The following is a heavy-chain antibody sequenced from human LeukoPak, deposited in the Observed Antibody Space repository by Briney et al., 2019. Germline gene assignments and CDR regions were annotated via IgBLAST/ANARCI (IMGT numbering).Heavy chain of an antibody. D-gene: IGHD2-2*01. CDR3: TSYSSTSFDP. CDR2: IRSKAYGGTT. J-gene: IGHJ5*02. V-gene: IGHV3-49*04. Sequence: PGRSLRLSCTASGFTFGDYAMYRVRQAPGKGLEWVGFIRSKAYGGTTQYAASVKGRFTISRDDSKSIAYLQMNSLKTEDTAVYYCTSYSSTSFDPWGQGTLVTVSS. CDR1: GFTFGDYA.